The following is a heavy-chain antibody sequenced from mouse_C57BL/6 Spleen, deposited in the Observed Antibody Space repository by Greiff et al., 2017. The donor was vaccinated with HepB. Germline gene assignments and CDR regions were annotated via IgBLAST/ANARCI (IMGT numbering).Heavy chain of an antibody. CDR2: ISDGGSYT. Sequence: EVQLVESGGGLVKPGGSLKLSCAASGFTFSSYAMSWVRQTPEKRLEWVATISDGGSYTYYPDNVKGRFTISRDNAKNNLYMQMSHLKSEDTAMYYCARGGDYYGSSYDYAMDYWGQGTSVTVSS. J-gene: IGHJ4*01. CDR3: ARGGDYYGSSYDYAMDY. CDR1: GFTFSSYA. V-gene: IGHV5-4*01. D-gene: IGHD1-1*01.